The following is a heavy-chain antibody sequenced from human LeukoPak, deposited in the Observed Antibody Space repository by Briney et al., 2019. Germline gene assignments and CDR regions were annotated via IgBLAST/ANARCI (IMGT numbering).Heavy chain of an antibody. CDR1: GFSLSSKY. CDR3: TKLKGWYGDGYFDS. J-gene: IGHJ4*02. CDR2: IYSGGPT. Sequence: GRSLRLSRAASGFSLSSKYMSSVRHPAGNGLEWVTVIYSGGPTFYADAVKGRFTTSRDNSKNTLYLQMNSLRPDDTAVYYCTKLKGWYGDGYFDSWGPGTLVTVSS. D-gene: IGHD6-19*01. V-gene: IGHV3-53*01.